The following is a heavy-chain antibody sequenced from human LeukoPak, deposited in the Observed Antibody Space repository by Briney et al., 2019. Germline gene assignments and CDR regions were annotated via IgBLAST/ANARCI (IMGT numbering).Heavy chain of an antibody. Sequence: GRSLRLSCAPSRLTFSGFATHWVSQAPGKGREWVAVIWYEGSNKYYADSVKGRFTISRDDSKNTLYLQMNSLRAEDTAVYYCARDHSQYSGTYHDYWGEGTMVTVSS. V-gene: IGHV3-33*01. J-gene: IGHJ4*02. CDR3: ARDHSQYSGTYHDY. D-gene: IGHD1-26*01. CDR2: IWYEGSNK. CDR1: RLTFSGFA.